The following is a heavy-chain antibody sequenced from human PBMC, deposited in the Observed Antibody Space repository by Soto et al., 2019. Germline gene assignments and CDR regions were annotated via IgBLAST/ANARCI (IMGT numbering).Heavy chain of an antibody. CDR3: ARDLRGSGRFAY. CDR2: ISANNVTT. J-gene: IGHJ4*02. V-gene: IGHV1-18*01. D-gene: IGHD1-26*01. CDR1: GYTLTTSG. Sequence: QVQLVQSGAEVKKPGASVKVSCKASGYTLTTSGFSWVRQAPGQGLEWMGWISANNVTTNYAQKFQGRLTMTTATSTTTAHMELRSLRSDDTAVYYCARDLRGSGRFAYWGQGTLVTVSS.